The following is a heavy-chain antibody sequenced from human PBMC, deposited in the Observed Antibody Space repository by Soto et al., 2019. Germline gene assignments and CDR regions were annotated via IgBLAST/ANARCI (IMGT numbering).Heavy chain of an antibody. J-gene: IGHJ4*01. V-gene: IGHV4-30-2*01. CDR3: ARGNVVAIDY. CDR1: GGSIGSGGYS. D-gene: IGHD2-21*01. Sequence: PSETLSLTSAVSGGSIGSGGYSWSWIRQPPGKGLEWIGYIYHSGSTYYNPSLKSRVTISVDRSKNQFSLKLSSVTAADTAVYYCARGNVVAIDYWGHGTLVTVSS. CDR2: IYHSGST.